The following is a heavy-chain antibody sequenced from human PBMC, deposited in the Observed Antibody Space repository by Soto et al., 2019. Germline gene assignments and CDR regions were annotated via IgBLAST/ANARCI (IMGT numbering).Heavy chain of an antibody. CDR1: GFTFSSYG. J-gene: IGHJ4*02. CDR2: IWYDGSNK. Sequence: GGSLRLSCAASGFTFSSYGMHWVRQAPGKGLEWVAVIWYDGSNKYYADSVKGRFTISRDNSKNTLYLQMNSLRAEDTAVYYCARDPGGYLHRERNYYDSSGYLDYWGQGTLVTVSS. CDR3: ARDPGGYLHRERNYYDSSGYLDY. D-gene: IGHD3-22*01. V-gene: IGHV3-33*01.